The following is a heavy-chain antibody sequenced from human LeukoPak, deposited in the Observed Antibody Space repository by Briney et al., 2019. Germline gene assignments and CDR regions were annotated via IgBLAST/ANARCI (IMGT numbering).Heavy chain of an antibody. Sequence: GSLLLSCAASGFTFSSYDMHWVRQATGKGLEWVSAIGTAGDTFYPGSVKGRFTISRENAKKSLFLQMNSLRAEDTAVYYCARQNTPHGNFDYWGQGTLVTVSS. CDR3: ARQNTPHGNFDY. V-gene: IGHV3-13*01. D-gene: IGHD1-26*01. J-gene: IGHJ4*02. CDR2: IGTAGDT. CDR1: GFTFSSYD.